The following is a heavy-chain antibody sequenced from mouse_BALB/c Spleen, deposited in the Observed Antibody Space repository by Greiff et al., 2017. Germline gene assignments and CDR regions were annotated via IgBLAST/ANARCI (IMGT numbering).Heavy chain of an antibody. D-gene: IGHD1-2*01. Sequence: EVMLVESGGGLVQPGGSRKLSCAASGFTFSSFGMHWVRQAPEKGLEWVAYISSGSSTIYYADTVKGRFTISRDNPKNTLFLQMTSLRSEDTAMYYCARSVTTALFDYWGQGTTLTVSS. CDR1: GFTFSSFG. J-gene: IGHJ2*01. CDR3: ARSVTTALFDY. V-gene: IGHV5-17*02. CDR2: ISSGSSTI.